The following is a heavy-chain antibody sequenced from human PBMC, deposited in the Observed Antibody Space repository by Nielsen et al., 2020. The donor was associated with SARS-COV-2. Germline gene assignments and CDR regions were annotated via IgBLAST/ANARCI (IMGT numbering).Heavy chain of an antibody. Sequence: PGKGLEWIGYIYYSGSTYYNPSLKSRVTISVDTSKNQFSLKLSSVTAADTAVYYCARVPENYYDSSGYYYFSYYFDYWGQGTLVTVSS. CDR2: IYYSGST. V-gene: IGHV4-30-4*05. CDR3: ARVPENYYDSSGYYYFSYYFDY. J-gene: IGHJ4*02. D-gene: IGHD3-22*01.